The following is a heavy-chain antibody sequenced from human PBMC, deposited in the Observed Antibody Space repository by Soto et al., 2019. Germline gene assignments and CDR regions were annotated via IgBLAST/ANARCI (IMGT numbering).Heavy chain of an antibody. CDR2: IYYSGST. Sequence: QVQLQESGPGLVKPSQTLSLTCTVSGGSISSGGYYWSWIRQHQGKGLEWIGYIYYSGSTYYNPSLKSRVTISVDTSKNQFSLKLSSVTAADTAVYYCARADRARHRNWFDPWGQGTLVTVSS. J-gene: IGHJ5*02. V-gene: IGHV4-31*03. CDR3: ARADRARHRNWFDP. CDR1: GGSISSGGYY.